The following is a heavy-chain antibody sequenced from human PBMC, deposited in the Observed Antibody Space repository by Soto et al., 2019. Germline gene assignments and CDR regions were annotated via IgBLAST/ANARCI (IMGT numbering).Heavy chain of an antibody. CDR1: GGSISSGGYY. Sequence: QVQLQESGPGLVKPSQTLSLTCTVSGGSISSGGYYWSWIRQHPGKGLEWIGYIYYSGSTYYNPSLKSRVTISVDTSKNQFSLKLSSVTAADTAVYYCARVLLASITMVRGVMTSHWFDPWGQGTLVTVSS. V-gene: IGHV4-31*03. D-gene: IGHD3-10*01. CDR3: ARVLLASITMVRGVMTSHWFDP. J-gene: IGHJ5*02. CDR2: IYYSGST.